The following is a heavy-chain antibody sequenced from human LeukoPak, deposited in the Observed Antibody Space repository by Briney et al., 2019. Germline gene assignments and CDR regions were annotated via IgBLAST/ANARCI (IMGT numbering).Heavy chain of an antibody. Sequence: SETLSLTCAVYGGSFSGYYWSWIRQPPGKGVEWIGEINHSGSTNYNPSLKSRVTISVDTSKNQFSLKLSSVTAADTAVYYCARFWYCSGGSCCLAYCGNWFDPWGQGTLVTVSS. CDR3: ARFWYCSGGSCCLAYCGNWFDP. D-gene: IGHD2-15*01. V-gene: IGHV4-34*01. CDR1: GGSFSGYY. CDR2: INHSGST. J-gene: IGHJ5*02.